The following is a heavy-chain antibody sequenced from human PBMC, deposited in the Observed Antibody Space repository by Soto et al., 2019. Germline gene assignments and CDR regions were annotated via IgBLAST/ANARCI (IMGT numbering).Heavy chain of an antibody. D-gene: IGHD3-3*01. CDR1: GGSFSGYY. V-gene: IGHV4-34*01. Sequence: ASETLSLTCAVYGGSFSGYYWSWIRQPPGKGLEWIGEINHSGSTNYNPSLKSRVTISVDTSKNQFSLKLSSVTAADTAVYYCARANYDFWSGYYYYHYWGQGTLVTVSS. CDR2: INHSGST. CDR3: ARANYDFWSGYYYYHY. J-gene: IGHJ4*02.